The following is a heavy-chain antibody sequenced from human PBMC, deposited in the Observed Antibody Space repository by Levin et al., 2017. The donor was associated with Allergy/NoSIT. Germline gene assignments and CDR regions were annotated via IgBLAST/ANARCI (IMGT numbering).Heavy chain of an antibody. CDR1: GGSISSSTYY. D-gene: IGHD3-16*01. CDR2: IYYTGNT. V-gene: IGHV4-39*02. Sequence: SQTLSLPCTVSGGSISSSTYYWGWIRQPPEKGLEWIGNIYYTGNTYYNPSLRSRVAISLDTSKNHFSLNLSSVTAADTAIYYCASARCGFGCFDPWGQGTLVTVSS. CDR3: ASARCGFGCFDP. J-gene: IGHJ5*02.